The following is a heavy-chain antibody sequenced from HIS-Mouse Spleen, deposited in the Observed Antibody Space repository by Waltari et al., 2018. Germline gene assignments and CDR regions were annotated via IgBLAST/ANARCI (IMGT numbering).Heavy chain of an antibody. CDR3: ASSPAFDI. J-gene: IGHJ3*02. V-gene: IGHV4-59*08. CDR1: GGSISSYY. Sequence: QVQLQESGPGLVKPSETLSLTCTVSGGSISSYYWSWCRQPPGKGLEWIGFIYYSGSTNYNPSLKSRVTISVDTSKNQFSLKLSSVTAADTAVYYCASSPAFDIRGQGTMVTVSS. CDR2: IYYSGST.